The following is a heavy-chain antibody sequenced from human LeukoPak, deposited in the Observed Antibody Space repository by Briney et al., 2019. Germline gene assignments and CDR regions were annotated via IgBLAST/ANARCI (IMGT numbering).Heavy chain of an antibody. CDR3: ARDLSGIAGYTYGRGIDY. CDR2: IKKDGSEK. V-gene: IGHV3-7*01. CDR1: GGSFSGYY. J-gene: IGHJ4*02. Sequence: ETLSLTCAVYGGSFSGYYWSWVRQAPGKGLEWVANIKKDGSEKYYVDAVKGRFTISRDNAKTSLYLQMNSLRAEDTAVYYCARDLSGIAGYTYGRGIDYWGQGTLVTVSS. D-gene: IGHD5-18*01.